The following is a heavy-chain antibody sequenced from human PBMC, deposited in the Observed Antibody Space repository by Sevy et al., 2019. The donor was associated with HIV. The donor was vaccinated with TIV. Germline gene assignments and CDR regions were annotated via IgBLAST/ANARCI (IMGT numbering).Heavy chain of an antibody. Sequence: SGPTLVKPTQTLTLTCSVSGFSLSTTGVAMGWVRQPPGKTLEWLALIYWDDDKRYSSSLETRLTISKDTSKNQVVLTMTNMDPEDTATYFCARRGPYWAYFYFWGQGTLVTVSS. CDR3: ARRGPYWAYFYF. D-gene: IGHD2-8*02. CDR2: IYWDDDK. CDR1: GFSLSTTGVA. J-gene: IGHJ4*02. V-gene: IGHV2-5*02.